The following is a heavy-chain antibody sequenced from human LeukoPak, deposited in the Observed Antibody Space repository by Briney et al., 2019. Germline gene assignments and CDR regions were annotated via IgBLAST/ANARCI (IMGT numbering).Heavy chain of an antibody. V-gene: IGHV1-69*06. CDR1: GYTFPGYY. Sequence: SVKASSKASGYTFPGYYMHWVRQAPGQGLEWMGGLIPIFGTANYAQKFQGRVTITADKSTSTDYMELSSVRSEDTAVYYCARDYGSGSYSAFDIWGQGTMVTVSS. CDR3: ARDYGSGSYSAFDI. D-gene: IGHD3-10*01. J-gene: IGHJ3*02. CDR2: LIPIFGTA.